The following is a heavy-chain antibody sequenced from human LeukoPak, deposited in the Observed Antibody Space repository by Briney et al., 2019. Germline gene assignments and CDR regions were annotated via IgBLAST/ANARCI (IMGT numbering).Heavy chain of an antibody. CDR2: IYYSGST. CDR3: ARDQTIFGEFRFDP. D-gene: IGHD3-3*01. J-gene: IGHJ5*02. CDR1: GGSVSSGSYY. Sequence: PSETLSLTCTVSGGSVSSGSYYWSWIRQPPGKGLEWIGYIYYSGSTNYNPSLKSRVTISVDASKNQFSLKLSSVTAADTAVYYCARDQTIFGEFRFDPWGQGTLVTVSS. V-gene: IGHV4-61*01.